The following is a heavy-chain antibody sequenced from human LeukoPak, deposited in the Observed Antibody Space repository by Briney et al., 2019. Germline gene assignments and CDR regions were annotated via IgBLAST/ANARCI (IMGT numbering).Heavy chain of an antibody. J-gene: IGHJ6*02. CDR3: AYPRLPGGSSGYYVRGASNYYYYGMDV. CDR2: IIPIFGTA. D-gene: IGHD3-22*01. CDR1: GGTFISYA. Sequence: ASVKVSCKASGGTFISYAISWVRQAPGQGLEWMGGIIPIFGTANYAQKFQGRVTITADESTSTAYMELSSLRSEDTAVYYCAYPRLPGGSSGYYVRGASNYYYYGMDVWGQGTTVTVSS. V-gene: IGHV1-69*13.